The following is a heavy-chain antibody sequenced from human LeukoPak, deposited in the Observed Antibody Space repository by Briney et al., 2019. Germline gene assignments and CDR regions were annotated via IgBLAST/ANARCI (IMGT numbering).Heavy chain of an antibody. CDR2: IIPIFGTA. D-gene: IGHD5-12*01. Sequence: GASVKVSCKASGGTFSSYAISWVRQAPGQGLEWMGGIIPIFGTANYAQKFQGRVTITADESTSTAYMELSSLRSEDTAVYYCARVVGVGGYSGYGRYGYWGQGTLVTVSS. CDR1: GGTFSSYA. CDR3: ARVVGVGGYSGYGRYGY. V-gene: IGHV1-69*13. J-gene: IGHJ4*02.